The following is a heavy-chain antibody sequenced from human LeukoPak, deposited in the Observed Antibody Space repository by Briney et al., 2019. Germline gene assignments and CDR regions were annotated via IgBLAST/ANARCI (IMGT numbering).Heavy chain of an antibody. J-gene: IGHJ5*02. Sequence: PSQTLSLTCTVSGGSISSGGYYWSWIRQHPGKGLEWIGYIYYSGSTYYNPSLKSRVTISVDTSKNQFSLKLSSVTAADTAVYYCARSTDSSGYYHNGFDPWGQGTLVTVSS. D-gene: IGHD3-22*01. CDR1: GGSISSGGYY. CDR3: ARSTDSSGYYHNGFDP. V-gene: IGHV4-31*03. CDR2: IYYSGST.